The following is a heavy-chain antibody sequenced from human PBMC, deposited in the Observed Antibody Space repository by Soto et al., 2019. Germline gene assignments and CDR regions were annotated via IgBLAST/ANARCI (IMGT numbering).Heavy chain of an antibody. CDR3: VRHWSSSGNNWFDT. CDR1: GGSIRSTTYY. Sequence: SETLSLTCTVSGGSIRSTTYYWAWIRQSPGKGLEWIGSIYYSGTTYYHPSLKSRVTMSVDTPKNQVSLKLSSMTAADTAVYYCVRHWSSSGNNWFDTWGQGTQVTVS. J-gene: IGHJ5*02. V-gene: IGHV4-39*01. CDR2: IYYSGTT. D-gene: IGHD1-1*01.